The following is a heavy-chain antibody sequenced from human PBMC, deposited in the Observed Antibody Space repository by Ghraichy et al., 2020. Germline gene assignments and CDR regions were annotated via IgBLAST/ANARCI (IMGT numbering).Heavy chain of an antibody. J-gene: IGHJ4*02. CDR3: ARGEYCTNGVCQLEPDFDY. D-gene: IGHD2-8*01. V-gene: IGHV3-21*01. Sequence: GGSLRLSCAASGFTFSSYSMNWVRQAPGKGLEWVSSISSSSSYIYYADSVKGRFTISRDNAKNSLYLQMNSLRAEDTAVYYCARGEYCTNGVCQLEPDFDYWGQGTLVTVSS. CDR2: ISSSSSYI. CDR1: GFTFSSYS.